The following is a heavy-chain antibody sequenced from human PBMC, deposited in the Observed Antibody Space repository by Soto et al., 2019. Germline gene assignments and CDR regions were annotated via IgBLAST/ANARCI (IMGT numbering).Heavy chain of an antibody. CDR3: ATRLGYRYKGTWAAMDF. CDR2: IYPGNSDT. J-gene: IGHJ6*01. D-gene: IGHD3-16*01. CDR1: GFSFTSYW. V-gene: IGHV5-51*01. Sequence: GESLKISCTSSGFSFTSYWIAWVRQLPGKGLGWVGIIYPGNSDTRYGPSFQGQVTISADRSMNTAYLQWSGLRDSDTATYYCATRLGYRYKGTWAAMDFWCEGSTVTVS.